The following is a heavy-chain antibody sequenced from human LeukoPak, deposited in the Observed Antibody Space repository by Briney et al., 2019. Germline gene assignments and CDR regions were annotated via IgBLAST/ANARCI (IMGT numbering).Heavy chain of an antibody. CDR2: ISSSSSYI. CDR3: ARDTYGDYLFDY. CDR1: GFTFSSYS. D-gene: IGHD4-17*01. V-gene: IGHV3-21*01. J-gene: IGHJ4*02. Sequence: GGSLRLSCAASGFTFSSYSMNWVRQAPGKGLEWVSSISSSSSYIYYADSVKGRFTISRDNAKNSLYLQVNSLRAEDTAVYYCARDTYGDYLFDYWGQGTLVTVSS.